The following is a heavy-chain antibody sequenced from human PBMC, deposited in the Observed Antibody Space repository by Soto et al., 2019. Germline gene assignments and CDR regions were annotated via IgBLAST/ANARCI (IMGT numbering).Heavy chain of an antibody. CDR2: ISGSGGST. D-gene: IGHD3-16*02. CDR3: AKDLSVWGSYRYPTLFDY. Sequence: GGSLRLSCAASGFTFSSYAMSWVRQAPGKGLEWVSAISGSGGSTYYADSVKGRFTISRANSKNTLYLQMNSLRAEGTAVYYCAKDLSVWGSYRYPTLFDYWGQGTLVTVSS. CDR1: GFTFSSYA. V-gene: IGHV3-23*01. J-gene: IGHJ4*02.